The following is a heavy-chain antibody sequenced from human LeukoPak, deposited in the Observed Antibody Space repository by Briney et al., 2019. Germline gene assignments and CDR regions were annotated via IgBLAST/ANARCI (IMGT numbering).Heavy chain of an antibody. V-gene: IGHV4-39*07. Sequence: SETLSLTCSVSGGSISSSSYYWGWIRQPPGKGLEWIGSIYYSGSTYYNPSLKSRVTISVDTSKNQFSLKLSSVTAADTAVYYCARGARFGELIQYYFDYWGQGTLVTVSS. CDR3: ARGARFGELIQYYFDY. CDR1: GGSISSSSYY. CDR2: IYYSGST. D-gene: IGHD3-10*01. J-gene: IGHJ4*02.